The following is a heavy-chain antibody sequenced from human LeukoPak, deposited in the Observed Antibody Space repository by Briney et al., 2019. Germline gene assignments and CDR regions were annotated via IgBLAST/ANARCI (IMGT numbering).Heavy chain of an antibody. CDR3: ARGGIVVVVAARTYAFDI. V-gene: IGHV1-69*13. CDR1: GYTFSSYA. D-gene: IGHD2-15*01. Sequence: GASVKVSCKASGYTFSSYAISWVRQAPGQGLEWMGGIIPIFGTANYAQKFQGRVTITADESTSTAYMELSSLRSEDTAVYYCARGGIVVVVAARTYAFDIWGQGTMVTVSS. J-gene: IGHJ3*02. CDR2: IIPIFGTA.